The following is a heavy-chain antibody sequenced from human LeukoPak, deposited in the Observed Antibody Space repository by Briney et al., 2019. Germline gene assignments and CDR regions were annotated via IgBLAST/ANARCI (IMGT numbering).Heavy chain of an antibody. V-gene: IGHV1-2*02. CDR1: GYTFTGYY. D-gene: IGHD3-22*01. J-gene: IGHJ4*02. CDR3: ARGYYYDSSGYYLWPPCYFDY. CDR2: INPNSGGT. Sequence: ASVKVSCKASGYTFTGYYMHWVRQAPGQGLEWMGWINPNSGGTNYAQKFQGRVTMTRDMSTSTVYMELSSLRSEDTAVYYCARGYYYDSSGYYLWPPCYFDYWGQGTLVTVSS.